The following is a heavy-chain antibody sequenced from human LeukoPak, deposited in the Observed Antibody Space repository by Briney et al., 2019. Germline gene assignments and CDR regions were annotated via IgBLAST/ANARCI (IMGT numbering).Heavy chain of an antibody. CDR2: VKQDGTEK. J-gene: IGHJ1*01. D-gene: IGHD2-2*01. V-gene: IGHV3-7*01. CDR1: GFRFGRDW. CDR3: ATLDSTKSVL. Sequence: GGSLRLSCVASGFRFGRDWVSWVRQAPGKGLEWVACVKQDGTEKNYVVSVWGRFTVSVDNGKNSLYLQMNSLRAEDTAKYYCATLDSTKSVLWGRGTAVIVSS.